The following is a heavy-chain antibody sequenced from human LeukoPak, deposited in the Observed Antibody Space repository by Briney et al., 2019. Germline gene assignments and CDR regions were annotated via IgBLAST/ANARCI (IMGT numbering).Heavy chain of an antibody. Sequence: GGSLRLSCAASGFTFSSYGMHWVRQDPGKGLEGVAFIRYDGSNKYYADSVKGRFTISRDNSKNTLYLQMNSLRAEDTAVYYCAKDLVEYYDILTGPMPHDYWGQGTLVTVSS. V-gene: IGHV3-30*02. D-gene: IGHD3-9*01. CDR1: GFTFSSYG. J-gene: IGHJ4*02. CDR3: AKDLVEYYDILTGPMPHDY. CDR2: IRYDGSNK.